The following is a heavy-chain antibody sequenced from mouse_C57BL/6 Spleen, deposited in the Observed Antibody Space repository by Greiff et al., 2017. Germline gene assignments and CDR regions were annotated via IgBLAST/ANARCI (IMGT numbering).Heavy chain of an antibody. CDR1: GYTFTDYN. J-gene: IGHJ4*01. CDR2: INPNNGGT. D-gene: IGHD2-4*01. V-gene: IGHV1-18*01. Sequence: VQLKESGPELVKPGASVKIPCKASGYTFTDYNMDWVKQSHGKSLEWIGDINPNNGGTIYNQKFKGKATLTVDKSSSTAYMELRSLTSEDTAVYYCAKMGDYDGAMDYWGQGTSVTVSS. CDR3: AKMGDYDGAMDY.